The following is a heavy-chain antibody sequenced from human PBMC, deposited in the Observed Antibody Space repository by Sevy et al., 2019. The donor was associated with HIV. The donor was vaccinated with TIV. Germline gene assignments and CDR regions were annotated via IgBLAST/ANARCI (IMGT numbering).Heavy chain of an antibody. V-gene: IGHV4-4*07. CDR1: GPSLTTSY. Sequence: SETLSLTCTVSGPSLTTSYWTWIRQPAGKGPEWIGRLPSTGKPNSNPSLRSRVPLSRDMSKNQCFLRLTSVTAADTAIYYCARLRNSWFDPWGQGTLVTVSS. CDR3: ARLRNSWFDP. CDR2: LPSTGKP. J-gene: IGHJ5*02. D-gene: IGHD1-26*01.